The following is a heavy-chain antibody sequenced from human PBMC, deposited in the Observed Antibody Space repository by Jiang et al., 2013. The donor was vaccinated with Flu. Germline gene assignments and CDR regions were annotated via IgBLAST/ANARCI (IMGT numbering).Heavy chain of an antibody. CDR3: AGGPGWLTVY. J-gene: IGHJ4*02. V-gene: IGHV4-59*01. D-gene: IGHD3-22*01. CDR1: SGSISTYY. Sequence: VQLVESGPGLVRPSETLSLTCTVSSGSISTYYWSWIRQPPGKGLEWIGQIYYSGSTNYNPSLKSRVTISLDTSKNQFSLKMNSVTAADTAVYYCAGGPGWLTVYWGQGTL. CDR2: IYYSGST.